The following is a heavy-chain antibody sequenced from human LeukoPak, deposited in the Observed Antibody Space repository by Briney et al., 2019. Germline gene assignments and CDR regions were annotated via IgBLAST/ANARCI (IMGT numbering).Heavy chain of an antibody. Sequence: SQTLSPTCAVSGGSVSSGTYDSSWIRQPPGKGLEWIGYIYYRGTTYYNPSLASRVTISLDTSKNQFSLSLRSVTAADTAVYYCARDLNGDYPDYWGPGTLVTVSS. CDR1: GGSVSSGTYD. CDR2: IYYRGTT. D-gene: IGHD4-17*01. CDR3: ARDLNGDYPDY. V-gene: IGHV4-61*01. J-gene: IGHJ4*02.